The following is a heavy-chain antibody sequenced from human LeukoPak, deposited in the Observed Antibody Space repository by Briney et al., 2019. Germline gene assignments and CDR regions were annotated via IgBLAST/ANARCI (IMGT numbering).Heavy chain of an antibody. Sequence: SETLSLTCTVSGGSMSRYYWSWMRQTPGKGLEYIGYIYYSGSTNYNPSLKSRVTISVDTSKNQFSLKLSSLTAADTAVYYCGRYLKPSALSAFDIWGQGTMVTVSS. CDR3: GRYLKPSALSAFDI. V-gene: IGHV4-59*01. D-gene: IGHD2-2*01. CDR2: IYYSGST. J-gene: IGHJ3*02. CDR1: GGSMSRYY.